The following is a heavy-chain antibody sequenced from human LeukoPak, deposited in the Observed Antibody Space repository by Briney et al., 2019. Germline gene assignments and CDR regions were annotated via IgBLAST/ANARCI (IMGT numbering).Heavy chain of an antibody. CDR1: GGSISSGGYS. V-gene: IGHV4-30-2*01. D-gene: IGHD6-13*01. CDR2: IYHSGST. CDR3: ARALYSSSFYYYYYMDV. J-gene: IGHJ6*03. Sequence: SETLSLTCAVSGGSISSGGYSWSWIRQPPGKGLEWIGYIYHSGSTYYNPSLKSRVTISVDRSKNQFSLKLSSVTAADTAVYYCARALYSSSFYYYYYMDVWGKGTTVTVSS.